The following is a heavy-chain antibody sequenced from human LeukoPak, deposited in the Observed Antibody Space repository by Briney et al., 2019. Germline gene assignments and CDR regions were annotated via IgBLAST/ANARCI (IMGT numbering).Heavy chain of an antibody. CDR2: INWKGDKT. CDR1: GFTFDEFG. V-gene: IGHV3-20*04. CDR3: ARVSPNTVTTLQYFDY. Sequence: GGALRLSCEASGFTFDEFGMSWVRQASGKGLEWVSAINWKGDKTAYADSVKGRFTISRDNAKNPLYLQTNSLRAEDTAVYYCARVSPNTVTTLQYFDYWGQGTLVTVSS. D-gene: IGHD4-17*01. J-gene: IGHJ4*02.